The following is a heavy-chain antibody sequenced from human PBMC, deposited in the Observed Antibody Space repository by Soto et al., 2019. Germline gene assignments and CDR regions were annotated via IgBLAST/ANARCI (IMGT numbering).Heavy chain of an antibody. Sequence: QVHLVESGGGLVKPGGSLRLSCAASGFTFSDYYMSWIRQAPGKGLEWVSYISNSGTTIYYADSVKGRFTISRDNAKDSLYMHITSLRAVDTAVYYCARGLGELEPFDYWGHGTLVTVSS. CDR3: ARGLGELEPFDY. CDR2: ISNSGTTI. CDR1: GFTFSDYY. D-gene: IGHD1-1*01. V-gene: IGHV3-11*01. J-gene: IGHJ4*01.